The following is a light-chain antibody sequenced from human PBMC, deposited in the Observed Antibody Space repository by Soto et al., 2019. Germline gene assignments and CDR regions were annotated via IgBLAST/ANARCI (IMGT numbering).Light chain of an antibody. CDR2: GAS. V-gene: IGKV3-20*01. CDR3: QQYNNWPPT. CDR1: QSVSSSY. Sequence: EIVLTQSPGTLSLSTGERATLSCRASQSVSSSYLAWYQQKPGQAPRLLIYGASSRATGIPDRFSGSGSGTDFTLTISSLQSEDFAVYYCQQYNNWPPTFGQGTKVDIK. J-gene: IGKJ1*01.